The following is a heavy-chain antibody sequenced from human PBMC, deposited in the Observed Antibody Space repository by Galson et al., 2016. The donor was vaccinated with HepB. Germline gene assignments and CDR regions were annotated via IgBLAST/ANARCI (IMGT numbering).Heavy chain of an antibody. Sequence: SLRLSCAASGFTFRNYGMHWVRQAPGKGLEWVAVIWHDGRNKYYADSVKGRFTISRDNSKNTVYVQMNSLRAEDTAVYYCARDITVAGTVSDDWGQGTLVTVSS. CDR2: IWHDGRNK. V-gene: IGHV3-33*01. J-gene: IGHJ4*02. D-gene: IGHD6-19*01. CDR1: GFTFRNYG. CDR3: ARDITVAGTVSDD.